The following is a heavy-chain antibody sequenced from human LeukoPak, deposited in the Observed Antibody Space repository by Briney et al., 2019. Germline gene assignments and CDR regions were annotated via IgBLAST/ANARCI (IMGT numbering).Heavy chain of an antibody. J-gene: IGHJ6*03. CDR2: ISYDGSNK. V-gene: IGHV3-30*18. Sequence: GGSLRLSCAASGFTFSSYGMHWVRQAPGKGLEWVAVISYDGSNKYYADSVKGRFTISRDNSKNTLYLQMNSLRAEDTAVYYCAKDLNPPHYYYYMDVWGKGTTVTVSS. CDR1: GFTFSSYG. CDR3: AKDLNPPHYYYYMDV.